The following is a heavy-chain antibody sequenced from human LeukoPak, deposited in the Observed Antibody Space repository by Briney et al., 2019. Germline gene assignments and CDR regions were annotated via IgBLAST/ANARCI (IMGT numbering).Heavy chain of an antibody. CDR2: IYPGDSDT. Sequence: KRGESLKISCKGSGYTFTSYWIGWVRQMPGKGLEWMAIIYPGDSDTRYSPSFQGQVTISADKSISTAYLQWSSLKASDTAMYYCARRLFLSSSNHYFDYWGQGTLVTVSS. D-gene: IGHD6-6*01. V-gene: IGHV5-51*01. CDR1: GYTFTSYW. J-gene: IGHJ4*02. CDR3: ARRLFLSSSNHYFDY.